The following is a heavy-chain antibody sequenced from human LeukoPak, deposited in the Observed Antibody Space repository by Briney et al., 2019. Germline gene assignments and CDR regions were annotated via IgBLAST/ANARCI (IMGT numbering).Heavy chain of an antibody. V-gene: IGHV1-2*05. CDR1: GYTFTGYY. Sequence: ASVKVSCKASGYTFTGYYMHWVRQAPGQGLEWMGRINPNSGGTNYAQKFQGRVTMTRDTSISTAYMELSRLKSDDTGVYYCARVNRPIVGAIFRTRDYFDYWGQGTLVTVSS. J-gene: IGHJ4*02. CDR2: INPNSGGT. D-gene: IGHD1-26*01. CDR3: ARVNRPIVGAIFRTRDYFDY.